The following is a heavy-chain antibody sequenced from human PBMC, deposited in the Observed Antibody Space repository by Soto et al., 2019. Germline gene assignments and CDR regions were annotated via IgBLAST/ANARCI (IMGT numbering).Heavy chain of an antibody. Sequence: KTSETLSLTCTVSGGSISSSAFSWGWIRQPPGKKLEWIGGIYYSGSTYYNPALKSRVTISIDTSSNQFSLRLNSMTAADTAVYFCARQGVVGATGWFDPWGQGTLVTVSS. CDR1: GGSISSSAFS. D-gene: IGHD1-26*01. V-gene: IGHV4-39*01. CDR2: IYYSGST. J-gene: IGHJ5*02. CDR3: ARQGVVGATGWFDP.